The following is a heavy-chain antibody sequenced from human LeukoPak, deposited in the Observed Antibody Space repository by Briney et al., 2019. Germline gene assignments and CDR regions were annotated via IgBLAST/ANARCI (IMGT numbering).Heavy chain of an antibody. D-gene: IGHD1-26*01. V-gene: IGHV4-34*01. Sequence: PSETLSLTCAVYGGSFSGYYWSWIRQPPGKGLEWIGEINHSGSTNYNPSLKSRVTISVDTSKNQFSLKLSSVSAADTAVYYCARSGSSYYSPNFDYWSQGTLVTVSS. CDR2: INHSGST. CDR3: ARSGSSYYSPNFDY. J-gene: IGHJ4*02. CDR1: GGSFSGYY.